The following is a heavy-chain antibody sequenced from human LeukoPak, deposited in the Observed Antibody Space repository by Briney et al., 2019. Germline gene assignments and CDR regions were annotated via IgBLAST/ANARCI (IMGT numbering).Heavy chain of an antibody. Sequence: SETLSLTCAVYGGSFSGYYWSWIRQPPGKGLEWIGEINHSASTNYNPSLKRRVTISVDTSKNQFSLKLSSVTAADTAVYYCAREILGDSGYVNWGQGTPVGVSS. J-gene: IGHJ4*02. D-gene: IGHD5-12*01. CDR3: AREILGDSGYVN. CDR2: INHSAST. V-gene: IGHV4-34*01. CDR1: GGSFSGYY.